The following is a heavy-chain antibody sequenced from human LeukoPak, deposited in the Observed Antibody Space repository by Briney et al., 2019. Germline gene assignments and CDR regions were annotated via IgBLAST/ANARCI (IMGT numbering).Heavy chain of an antibody. CDR3: ARDRSSGWYSGLLDY. V-gene: IGHV4-39*07. CDR2: GYYRGTN. Sequence: PSETLSLTCSVSGDSMSGSTYYWAWIRQPPGKGLEWVGSGYYRGTNYYNPSLKSRATITLDSRNQFSLGLTSVTPEDTAVYYCARDRSSGWYSGLLDYWGQGTLVTVSS. CDR1: GDSMSGSTYY. J-gene: IGHJ4*02. D-gene: IGHD6-19*01.